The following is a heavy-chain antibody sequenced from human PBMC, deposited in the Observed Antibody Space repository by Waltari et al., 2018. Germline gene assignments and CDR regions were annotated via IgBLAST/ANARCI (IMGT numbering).Heavy chain of an antibody. J-gene: IGHJ4*02. V-gene: IGHV4-38-2*01. D-gene: IGHD2-15*01. CDR2: IYHSGST. CDR1: GYSISRGYY. CDR3: ASLPGYCSGGSCYEADY. Sequence: QVQLQESGPGLVKPSETLSLTCAVSGYSISRGYYWGWIRQPPGKGLEWIGSIYHSGSTYYNPSLKSRVTISVDTSKNQFSLKLSSVTAADTAVYYCASLPGYCSGGSCYEADYWGQGTLVTVSS.